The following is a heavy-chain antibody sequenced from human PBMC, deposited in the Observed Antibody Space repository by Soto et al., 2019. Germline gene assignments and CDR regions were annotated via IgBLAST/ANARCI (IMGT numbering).Heavy chain of an antibody. D-gene: IGHD1-1*01. Sequence: EVQVVESGGGLVKPGGSLSLSCAVSGFTFSTCTMNWVRQAPGKGLEWVASISSSDSTYYADSVEGRFTISRDNARNALYLQMISLRAEETAVYYCSREVQPVVRREYDYWGQGTLVTVSS. V-gene: IGHV3-21*01. CDR1: GFTFSTCT. J-gene: IGHJ4*02. CDR3: SREVQPVVRREYDY. CDR2: ISSSDST.